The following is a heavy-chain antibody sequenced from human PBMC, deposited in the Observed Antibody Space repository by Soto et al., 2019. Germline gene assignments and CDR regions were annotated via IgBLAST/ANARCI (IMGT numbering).Heavy chain of an antibody. V-gene: IGHV3-7*03. J-gene: IGHJ5*02. Sequence: HPGGSLRLSCAASGFTFSSYWMSWVRQAPGKGLEWVANIKQDGSEKYYVDSVKGRFTISRDNAKNSLYLQMNSLRAEDTAVYYCARDNSRSSWSLEPWGQGTLVTVSS. CDR1: GFTFSSYW. CDR3: ARDNSRSSWSLEP. CDR2: IKQDGSEK. D-gene: IGHD6-6*01.